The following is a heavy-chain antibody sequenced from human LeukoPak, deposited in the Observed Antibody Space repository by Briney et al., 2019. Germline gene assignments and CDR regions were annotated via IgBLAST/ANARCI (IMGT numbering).Heavy chain of an antibody. CDR3: ARWVCSSTSCYYFDY. Sequence: GGSLRLSCAASGFTVSSNYMSWFRQAPGRGLGWVSVIYSGGSTYYADSVKGRFTISRDNSKNTLYLQMNSLRAEDTAVYYCARWVCSSTSCYYFDYWGQGSLVVVSS. V-gene: IGHV3-66*01. CDR2: IYSGGST. J-gene: IGHJ4*02. CDR1: GFTVSSNY. D-gene: IGHD2-2*01.